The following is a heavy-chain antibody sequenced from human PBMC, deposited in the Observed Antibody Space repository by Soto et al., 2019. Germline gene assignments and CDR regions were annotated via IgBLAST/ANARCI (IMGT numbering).Heavy chain of an antibody. J-gene: IGHJ3*02. Sequence: ASVKVSCRVSGYTLTELSMHWVRQAPGKGLEWMGGFDPEDGETIYAQKFQGRVTMTEDTSTDTAYMELSNLRSEDTAVYYCATDRGSGSFVRAFDIWGQGTMVTVSS. V-gene: IGHV1-24*01. CDR2: FDPEDGET. D-gene: IGHD1-26*01. CDR1: GYTLTELS. CDR3: ATDRGSGSFVRAFDI.